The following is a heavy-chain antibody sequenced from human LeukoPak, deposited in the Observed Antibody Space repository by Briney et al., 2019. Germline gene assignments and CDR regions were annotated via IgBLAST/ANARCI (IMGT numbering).Heavy chain of an antibody. CDR1: GYTFTGYY. V-gene: IGHV1-2*02. CDR2: IYPYSGDT. D-gene: IGHD6-6*01. Sequence: ASVKVSCKASGYTFTGYYIHWVRQAPGQGLEWMGWIYPYSGDTNYAQNFQGRVTMTRDTSISTAYMELSSLKSDDAAVYYCARDRNSGSSLDIWGQGTMLTVSS. CDR3: ARDRNSGSSLDI. J-gene: IGHJ3*02.